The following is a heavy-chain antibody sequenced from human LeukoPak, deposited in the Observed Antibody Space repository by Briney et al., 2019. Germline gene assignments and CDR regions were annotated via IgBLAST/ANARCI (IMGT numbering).Heavy chain of an antibody. Sequence: GGSLRLSCAASGFTFSTYTMNWVRQAPGKGLEWVSSISSIGSTIYYADSVKGRFTISRDNAKNSLYLQMNSLRAEDTAVYYCASEFDPWGQGTLVTVSS. CDR1: GFTFSTYT. CDR3: ASEFDP. V-gene: IGHV3-48*04. CDR2: ISSIGSTI. J-gene: IGHJ5*02.